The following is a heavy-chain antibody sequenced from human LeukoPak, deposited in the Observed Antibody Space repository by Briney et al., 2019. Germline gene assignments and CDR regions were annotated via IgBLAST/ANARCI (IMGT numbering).Heavy chain of an antibody. V-gene: IGHV1-2*02. CDR1: GYTXTAYY. Sequence: ASMKVSCKASGYTXTAYYMHRVRQAPGQGLEWMGWINPKSGATNYAQKFQGRVTMTRDTSISTAYMELSRLRSDDTALYYCARERGDYGGDAQFDYWGQGTLVTVSS. CDR3: ARERGDYGGDAQFDY. J-gene: IGHJ4*02. CDR2: INPKSGAT. D-gene: IGHD4-23*01.